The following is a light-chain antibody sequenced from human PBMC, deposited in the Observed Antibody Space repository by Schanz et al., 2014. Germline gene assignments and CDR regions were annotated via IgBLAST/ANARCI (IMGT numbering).Light chain of an antibody. CDR3: QQYSKSPLT. J-gene: IGKJ4*01. V-gene: IGKV3-15*01. Sequence: EIVMTQSPATLSVSPGERATLSCRASQSVSSNLAWYQQKPGQAPRLLMFNASTRATGIPARFSGSGSGTEFSLTISSLQSEDFAVYYCQQYSKSPLTFGGGTKVEI. CDR1: QSVSSN. CDR2: NAS.